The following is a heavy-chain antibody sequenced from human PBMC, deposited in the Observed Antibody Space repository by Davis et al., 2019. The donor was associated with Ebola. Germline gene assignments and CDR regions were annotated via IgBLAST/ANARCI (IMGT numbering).Heavy chain of an antibody. Sequence: ASVKVSCKVSGHTHTDLSIQWVRQTPGKGREWMGGFDPEYGETIYAQKFQGRVTMTEDTAADTGYMELSSLTSDDTAVYYCSMGLVFWGQGTLVTVSS. CDR2: FDPEYGET. D-gene: IGHD3/OR15-3a*01. J-gene: IGHJ4*02. V-gene: IGHV1-24*01. CDR1: GHTHTDLS. CDR3: SMGLVF.